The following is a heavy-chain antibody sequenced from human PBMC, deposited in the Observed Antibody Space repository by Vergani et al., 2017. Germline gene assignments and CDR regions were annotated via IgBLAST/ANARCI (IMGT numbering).Heavy chain of an antibody. Sequence: QVQLQQWGAGLLKPSETLSLTCAVYGGSFSGYYWSWIRQPPGKGMEWIGEINHSGSTNYNPSLKSRVTISVDTSKNQFSLKLSSVTAADTAVYYCARGLYYYGSGSYYTVSRRGSKLFRYYMHVWGKGP. J-gene: IGHJ6*03. V-gene: IGHV4-34*01. CDR3: ARGLYYYGSGSYYTVSRRGSKLFRYYMHV. D-gene: IGHD3-10*01. CDR2: INHSGST. CDR1: GGSFSGYY.